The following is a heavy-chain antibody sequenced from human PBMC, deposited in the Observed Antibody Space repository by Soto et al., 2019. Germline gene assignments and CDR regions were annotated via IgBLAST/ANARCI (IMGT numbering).Heavy chain of an antibody. V-gene: IGHV4-4*07. CDR3: VRDGTKTLRDWFDH. Sequence: PSETLSLTCTVSCASISGFYWSWIRKSAGKGLEWIGRIYATGTTDYNPSLKSRVMMSVDTSKKQFSLKLRSVTAADTAVYYCVRDGTKTLRDWFDHWGQGILVTVSS. J-gene: IGHJ5*02. D-gene: IGHD6-13*01. CDR2: IYATGTT. CDR1: CASISGFY.